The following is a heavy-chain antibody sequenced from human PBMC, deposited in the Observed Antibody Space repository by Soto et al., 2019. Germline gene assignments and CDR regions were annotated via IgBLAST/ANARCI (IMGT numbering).Heavy chain of an antibody. CDR2: IYYSGST. V-gene: IGHV4-59*08. CDR1: GGSISSYY. D-gene: IGHD2-8*01. J-gene: IGHJ5*02. Sequence: QVQLQESCAGLVKPSETLSLTCTVSGGSISSYYWSWIRQPPGKGLEWIGYIYYSGSTNYNPSLKSRVTISVDTSNNQFSLKLSSVTAADTAVYYCARTSRVYNWFDPWGQGTLVVVSS. CDR3: ARTSRVYNWFDP.